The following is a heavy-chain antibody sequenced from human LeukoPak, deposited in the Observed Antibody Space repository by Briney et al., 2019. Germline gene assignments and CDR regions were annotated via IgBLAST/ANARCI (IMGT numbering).Heavy chain of an antibody. V-gene: IGHV3-21*01. Sequence: NPGGSLRLSCVASGFTFSNYNMNWVRQAPGKGLEWVSSITPSSGYIYYADSVTGRFTISRDNSKNTVYLQMSDLRAEDTAVYYCVKIHGSHYFDYWGQGTLVTVSS. CDR1: GFTFSNYN. CDR2: ITPSSGYI. J-gene: IGHJ4*02. CDR3: VKIHGSHYFDY.